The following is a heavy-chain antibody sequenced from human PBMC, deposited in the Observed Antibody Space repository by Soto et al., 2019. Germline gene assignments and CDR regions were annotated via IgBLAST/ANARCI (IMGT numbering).Heavy chain of an antibody. CDR2: IGTADDT. V-gene: IGHV3-13*01. Sequence: GGSLRLSCAASGFTFSTYDMHWVRQATGKGLEWVSAIGTADDTYYAGSVKGRFTISREDAKNSLYLQMNSLRAEDTAVYYCVRTIAVAGPDAFDMWGQGTMVTVSS. CDR1: GFTFSTYD. CDR3: VRTIAVAGPDAFDM. J-gene: IGHJ3*02. D-gene: IGHD6-19*01.